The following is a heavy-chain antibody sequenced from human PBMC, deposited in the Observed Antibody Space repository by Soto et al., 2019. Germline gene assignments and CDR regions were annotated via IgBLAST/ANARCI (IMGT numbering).Heavy chain of an antibody. CDR3: ATQNSYRYGYYFDY. J-gene: IGHJ4*02. Sequence: ETLSLTCAVSGDSISSHYWNWVRQTPGKGLEWIGCIYFTGSTIYNPSLKSRVTMSVDTSKNQFSLKLSSVAAADTAVYYCATQNSYRYGYYFDYWGQGTLVTVSS. CDR1: GDSISSHY. D-gene: IGHD5-18*01. V-gene: IGHV4-59*08. CDR2: IYFTGST.